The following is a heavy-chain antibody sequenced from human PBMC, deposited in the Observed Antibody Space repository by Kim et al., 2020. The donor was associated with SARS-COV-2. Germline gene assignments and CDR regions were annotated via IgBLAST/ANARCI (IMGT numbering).Heavy chain of an antibody. V-gene: IGHV3-7*03. J-gene: IGHJ4*02. CDR3: ARDRGCCSGGSCFSIFDY. D-gene: IGHD2-15*01. Sequence: GGSLRLSCAASGVSFKNYWMGWVRQAPGKGLEWVAHIKEDGSEKYHVDSVEGQFTISRDNAKNSLYLQMNSLRAEDTAMYYCARDRGCCSGGSCFSIFDYCGPGTPVTVSS. CDR2: IKEDGSEK. CDR1: GVSFKNYW.